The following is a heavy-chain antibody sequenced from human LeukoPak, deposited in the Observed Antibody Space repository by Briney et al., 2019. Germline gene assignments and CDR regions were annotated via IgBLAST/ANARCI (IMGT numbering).Heavy chain of an antibody. CDR3: ARVGRDYGAYFDY. CDR2: IYYSGST. Sequence: SETLSLTCTVSGGSISNYYWSWIRQPPGEGLEWLGYIYYSGSTTYNPSLKSRVTISVDTSTNQFSLKLSSVTAADTAVYYCARVGRDYGAYFDYWGREPWSPSPQ. CDR1: GGSISNYY. V-gene: IGHV4-59*01. D-gene: IGHD4-17*01. J-gene: IGHJ4*02.